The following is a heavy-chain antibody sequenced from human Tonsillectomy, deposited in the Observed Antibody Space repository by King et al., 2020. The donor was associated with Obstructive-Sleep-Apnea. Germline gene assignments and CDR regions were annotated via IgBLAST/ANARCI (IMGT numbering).Heavy chain of an antibody. J-gene: IGHJ4*02. D-gene: IGHD7-27*01. V-gene: IGHV3-48*01. CDR1: GLTFSTYS. CDR3: ARDFLWAFDY. Sequence: VQLVESGGVLVQPGGSLRLSCAASGLTFSTYSMNWVRQAPGKGLEWVSYIGGSGNNIHYADSVKGRVTISRDNAQNSLYLQMSGLRAEDTGVYYCARDFLWAFDYWGQGTLVTVSS. CDR2: IGGSGNNI.